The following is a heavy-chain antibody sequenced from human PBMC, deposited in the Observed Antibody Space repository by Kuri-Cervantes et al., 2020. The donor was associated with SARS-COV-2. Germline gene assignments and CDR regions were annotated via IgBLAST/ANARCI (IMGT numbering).Heavy chain of an antibody. V-gene: IGHV4-61*01. CDR3: ARQSPDQYSGSSQWFDP. Sequence: SETLSLTCTVSGGSVSTLSDNWSWLRQSPGEGLEWIGHIHSGASTTYNPSLKSRATISADTSKNQVSLTLSSVTAADTAVYYCARQSPDQYSGSSQWFDPWGQGTLVTVSS. J-gene: IGHJ5*02. CDR1: GGSVSTLSDN. CDR2: IHSGAST. D-gene: IGHD1-26*01.